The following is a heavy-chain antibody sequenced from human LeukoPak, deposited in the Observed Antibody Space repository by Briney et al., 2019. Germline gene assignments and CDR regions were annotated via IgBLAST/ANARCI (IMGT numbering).Heavy chain of an antibody. J-gene: IGHJ3*02. CDR2: ISSSSSTI. CDR1: EFTFSSYS. Sequence: GGSLRLSCAASEFTFSSYSMNWVRQAPGKGLEWVSYISSSSSTIYYADSVRGRFTISRDNAKNSLYLQMNSLRDEDTAVYYCARDQTPHYYDSSGYYRNDAFDIWGQGTMVTVSS. CDR3: ARDQTPHYYDSSGYYRNDAFDI. V-gene: IGHV3-48*02. D-gene: IGHD3-22*01.